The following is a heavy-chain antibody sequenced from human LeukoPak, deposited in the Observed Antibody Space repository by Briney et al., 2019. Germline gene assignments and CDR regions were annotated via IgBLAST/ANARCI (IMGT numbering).Heavy chain of an antibody. CDR1: GFTFSSYN. J-gene: IGHJ1*01. CDR2: ISTRGSYI. Sequence: PGGSLRLSCAASGFTFSSYNMNWVRQAPGKGLEWVSSISTRGSYIYYADSVKGRFTISRDNAKNSLFLQMNSLRAEDTAVYYCARAELLLWFGQSSGAEYFQHWGQSTLVTVAS. D-gene: IGHD3-10*01. CDR3: ARAELLLWFGQSSGAEYFQH. V-gene: IGHV3-21*01.